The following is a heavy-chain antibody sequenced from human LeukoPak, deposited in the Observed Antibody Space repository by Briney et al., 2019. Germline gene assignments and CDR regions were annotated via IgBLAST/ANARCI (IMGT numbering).Heavy chain of an antibody. CDR2: ISWNSGNI. V-gene: IGHV3-9*01. J-gene: IGHJ4*02. D-gene: IGHD6-19*01. Sequence: GGSLRLSCAASGFTFDDYAMHWVRQAPGKGLEWVSGISWNSGNIGYADSVKGRFTISRDNAKNSLYLQMNSLRAEDTALYYCAKSLSSGLIYFDYWGQGTLVTVSS. CDR1: GFTFDDYA. CDR3: AKSLSSGLIYFDY.